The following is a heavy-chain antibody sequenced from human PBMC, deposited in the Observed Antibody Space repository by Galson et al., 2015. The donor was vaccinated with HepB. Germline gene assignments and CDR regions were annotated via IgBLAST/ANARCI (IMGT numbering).Heavy chain of an antibody. J-gene: IGHJ4*02. V-gene: IGHV4-39*01. CDR2: IYYSGST. Sequence: SLTCTVSGGSISSSSYYWGWIRQPPGKGLEWIGSIYYSGSTYYNPSLKSRVTISVDTSKNQFSLKLSSVTAADTAVYYCAKTAEGYFDYWGQGTLVTVSS. CDR1: GGSISSSSYY. CDR3: AKTAEGYFDY.